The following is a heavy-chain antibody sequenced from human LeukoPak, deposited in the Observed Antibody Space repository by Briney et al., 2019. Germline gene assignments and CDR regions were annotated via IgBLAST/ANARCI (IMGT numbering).Heavy chain of an antibody. D-gene: IGHD2-2*02. CDR2: IRHKGYGATT. CDR1: GFTFGDYT. CDR3: TRVVTDSYTSGSFRNWFDP. V-gene: IGHV3-49*04. Sequence: GGSLRLSCTASGFTFGDYTMTWVRQTPGKGLEWVGLIRHKGYGATTENAASVEGRFTISRDDWNSIVYLQMNSLKTQDSAVYYCTRVVTDSYTSGSFRNWFDPWGQGTLVTVSS. J-gene: IGHJ5*02.